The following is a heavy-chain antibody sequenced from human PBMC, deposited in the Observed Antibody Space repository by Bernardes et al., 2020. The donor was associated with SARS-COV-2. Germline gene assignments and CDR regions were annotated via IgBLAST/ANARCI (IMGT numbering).Heavy chain of an antibody. Sequence: GSLRLSCAASGFSFSSFSMNWVRRPPGKGLEWVSSISGSSDYISYADSVKGRFTISRDNAKNSLYLQMNSLRAGDTALYYCVRDRGCSTTSCYTGVLGYWGQGTLVTVSS. CDR2: ISGSSDYI. J-gene: IGHJ4*02. V-gene: IGHV3-21*01. CDR3: VRDRGCSTTSCYTGVLGY. CDR1: GFSFSSFS. D-gene: IGHD2-2*02.